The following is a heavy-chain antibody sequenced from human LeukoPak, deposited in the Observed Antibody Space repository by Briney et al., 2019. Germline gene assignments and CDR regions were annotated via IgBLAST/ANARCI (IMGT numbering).Heavy chain of an antibody. CDR3: ARDRKQQLVPYYYYGMDV. CDR2: ISSSSGYI. V-gene: IGHV3-21*01. CDR1: GFTFSSYS. J-gene: IGHJ6*02. Sequence: GGSLRLSCAASGFTFSSYSINWVRQAPGKGLEWVSSISSSSGYIYYADSVKGRFTISRDNAKNSLYLQMNSLRAEDTAVYYCARDRKQQLVPYYYYGMDVWGQGTTVTVSS. D-gene: IGHD6-13*01.